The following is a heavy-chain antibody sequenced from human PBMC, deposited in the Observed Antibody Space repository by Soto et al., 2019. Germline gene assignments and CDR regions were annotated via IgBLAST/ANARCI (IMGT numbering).Heavy chain of an antibody. Sequence: GGSLRLSCATSGFTFSNFDMHWVRQVPGKGLEWVSAIGAARDPYYLGSVKGRFTISRENAKNSVYPQMNDLRAGDSAVYYCARAYTCRLPRRADYYYTMDVWGQGTTVTVSS. D-gene: IGHD2-2*02. V-gene: IGHV3-13*05. CDR2: IGAARDP. CDR1: GFTFSNFD. CDR3: ARAYTCRLPRRADYYYTMDV. J-gene: IGHJ6*02.